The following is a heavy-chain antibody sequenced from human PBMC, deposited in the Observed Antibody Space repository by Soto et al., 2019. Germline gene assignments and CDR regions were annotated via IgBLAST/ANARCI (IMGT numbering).Heavy chain of an antibody. V-gene: IGHV4-59*08. CDR3: ARPGFGPLHGLVDV. D-gene: IGHD3-10*01. Sequence: QVQLQESGPGLVKPSETLSLSCTVSGGSISSYYWSWFRQSPGKRMEWIGYVHHSWGSSYNPSLQTRVTIPLDTSRSQFSLKGTCMTATATAVYYCARPGFGPLHGLVDVWGQGTTVTVSS. CDR1: GGSISSYY. J-gene: IGHJ6*02. CDR2: VHHSWGS.